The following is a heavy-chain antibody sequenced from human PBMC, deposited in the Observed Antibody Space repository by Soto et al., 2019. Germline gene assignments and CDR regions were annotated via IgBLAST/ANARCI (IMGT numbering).Heavy chain of an antibody. J-gene: IGHJ6*03. D-gene: IGHD5-12*01. CDR3: ARESGGATATLDYYYFYMDV. Sequence: QVQLVQSGAEVRKPGASVTVSCRSSGDSFNDYYIHWVRQAPGXXXXXXXXXNXXGGVTKYAQKFQGWVSMTRDTSIRTVYMQLSRLRSDDTAVYYCARESGGATATLDYYYFYMDVWGTGTTVTVSS. CDR1: GDSFNDYY. CDR2: XNXXGGVT. V-gene: IGHV1-2*04.